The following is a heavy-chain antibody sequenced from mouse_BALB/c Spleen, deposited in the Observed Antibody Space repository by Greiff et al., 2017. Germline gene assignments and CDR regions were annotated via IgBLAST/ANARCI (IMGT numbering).Heavy chain of an antibody. CDR1: GYSITSDYA. CDR2: ISYSGST. V-gene: IGHV3-2*02. Sequence: EVQLQESGPGLVKPSQSLSLTCTVTGYSITSDYAWNWIRQFPGNKLEWMGYISYSGSTSYNPSLKSRISITRDTSKNQFFLQLNSVTTEDTATYYCASYSSFAYWGQGTLVTVSA. J-gene: IGHJ3*01. D-gene: IGHD1-1*01. CDR3: ASYSSFAY.